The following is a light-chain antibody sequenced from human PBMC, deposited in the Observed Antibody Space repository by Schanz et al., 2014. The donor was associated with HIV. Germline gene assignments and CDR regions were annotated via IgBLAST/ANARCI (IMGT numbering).Light chain of an antibody. J-gene: IGLJ2*01. V-gene: IGLV2-11*01. CDR2: DVT. CDR3: SSYAGNNNLV. CDR1: SSDVGSYNY. Sequence: QSALTQPRSVSGSPGQSVTISCTGTSSDVGSYNYVSWYQQRPGKAPKLMIYDVTKRPSGVPDRFSGSKSGNTASLTVSGLQTDDEADYYCSSYAGNNNLVFGGGTQLTVL.